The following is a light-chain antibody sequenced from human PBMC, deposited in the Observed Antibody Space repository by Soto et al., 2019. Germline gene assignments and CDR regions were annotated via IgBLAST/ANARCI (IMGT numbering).Light chain of an antibody. CDR1: QSISSW. CDR2: KAS. CDR3: QQYNSYLIT. V-gene: IGKV1-5*03. Sequence: DIQMTQSPSTLSASVGDRVTITCRASQSISSWLAWYQQKPGKAPKLLIYKASSLESGVPSRFSGSGSGTEFPLTISSLQPDDFATYYCQQYNSYLITFGQGTRLEIK. J-gene: IGKJ5*01.